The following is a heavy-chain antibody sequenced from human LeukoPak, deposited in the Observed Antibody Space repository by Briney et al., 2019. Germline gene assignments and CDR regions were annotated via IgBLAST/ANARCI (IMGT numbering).Heavy chain of an antibody. D-gene: IGHD5-12*01. CDR3: ARVKEASAFDI. J-gene: IGHJ3*02. CDR1: GFSFSSCS. CDR2: ISSSSRYR. V-gene: IGHV3-21*01. Sequence: GGSLRLSCAASGFSFSSCSMNWVRQAPGKGLEWVSSISSSSRYRYYAASVKGRFTISRDNAKNSLYLQMNSLRAEDTAMYYCARVKEASAFDIWGQGTTVTVSS.